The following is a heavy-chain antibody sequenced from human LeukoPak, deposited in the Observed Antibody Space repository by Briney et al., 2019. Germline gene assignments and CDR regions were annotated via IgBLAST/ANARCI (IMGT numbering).Heavy chain of an antibody. CDR3: ARDPGYYYAMDV. Sequence: SQTLSLTCAISGDSVSSNTAAWNWVRQSPSRGLEWLGRTYYRSKWYYDYATSVSSRIAINPDTSKNLFSLQLNSVTPEDMAVYYCARDPGYYYAMDVWGQGTTVTVSS. J-gene: IGHJ6*02. CDR2: TYYRSKWYY. V-gene: IGHV6-1*01. CDR1: GDSVSSNTAA. D-gene: IGHD2-15*01.